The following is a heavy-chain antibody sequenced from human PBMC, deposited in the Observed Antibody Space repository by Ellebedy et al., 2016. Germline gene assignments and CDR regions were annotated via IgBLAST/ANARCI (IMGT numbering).Heavy chain of an antibody. CDR1: GFTFSSYW. J-gene: IGHJ4*02. Sequence: GGSLRLSXAASGFTFSSYWMHWVRQAPGKGLEYVSGISSNGGSTYYTDSVKGRFTISRDNSKNTQYLQMSSLRAEDTAVYYCCAGIDYWGQGALVTVSS. CDR2: ISSNGGST. CDR3: CAGIDY. V-gene: IGHV3-64D*06. D-gene: IGHD6-13*01.